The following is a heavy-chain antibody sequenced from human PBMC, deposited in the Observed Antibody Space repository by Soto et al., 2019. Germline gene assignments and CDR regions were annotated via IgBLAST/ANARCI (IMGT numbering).Heavy chain of an antibody. D-gene: IGHD1-20*01. Sequence: EVLLVESGGGVVRPAGSLRLSCAASGFTFDDYGMTWVRQAPGKGLEWVSGINWSGGSRGYADSVKGRFTISRDNAKSFLYLEMNSLRAEDTALYYCAIFLCIRTTCPSHYFQYMDVWGKGTTVTVSS. CDR2: INWSGGSR. CDR3: AIFLCIRTTCPSHYFQYMDV. J-gene: IGHJ6*03. V-gene: IGHV3-20*04. CDR1: GFTFDDYG.